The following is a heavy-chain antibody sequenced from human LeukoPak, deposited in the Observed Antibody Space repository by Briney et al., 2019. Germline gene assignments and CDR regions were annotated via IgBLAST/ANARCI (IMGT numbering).Heavy chain of an antibody. CDR2: ISTSSAMT. J-gene: IGHJ4*02. D-gene: IGHD6-19*01. CDR1: GFNFSSYV. Sequence: PGGSLRLSCEASGFNFSSYVINWVRQAPGKGLEWVSSISTSSAMTYYADSVRGRFTISRDNAKNTLYLQMNSLRAEDTAVYYCATIKGDWYKYSFDYWGQGTPVTVSS. CDR3: ATIKGDWYKYSFDY. V-gene: IGHV3-48*01.